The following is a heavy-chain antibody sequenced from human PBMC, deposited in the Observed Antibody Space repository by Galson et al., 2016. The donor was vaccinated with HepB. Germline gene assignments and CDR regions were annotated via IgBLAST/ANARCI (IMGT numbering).Heavy chain of an antibody. V-gene: IGHV3-33*06. Sequence: SLRLSCAVSGFRLSDYGMHWVRQTPDKGLEWLSVIWYDESEKYYADSVKGRFTISRDNSKNTLYLQMHSLRVEDTGMCYCAKDLEVRMATKYYFEYWGLGTLVTVSS. J-gene: IGHJ4*02. D-gene: IGHD5-24*01. CDR2: IWYDESEK. CDR1: GFRLSDYG. CDR3: AKDLEVRMATKYYFEY.